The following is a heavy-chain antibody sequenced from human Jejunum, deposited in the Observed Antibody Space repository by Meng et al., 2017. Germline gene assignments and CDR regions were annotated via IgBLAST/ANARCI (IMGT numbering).Heavy chain of an antibody. CDR3: ARLTYVRYFDY. J-gene: IGHJ4*02. D-gene: IGHD3-10*02. CDR2: IYHTGST. V-gene: IGHV4-30-2*01. CDR1: GGSINSDGFT. Sequence: QLQLQQSGSGLVKPSQTLSLTCAVSGGSINSDGFTWSWIRQPPGKGLEWIGYIYHTGSTYYNPSLKSRVSLSVDRSKNQFSLNLNSVAAADTAVYYCARLTYVRYFDYWGQGTLVTVSS.